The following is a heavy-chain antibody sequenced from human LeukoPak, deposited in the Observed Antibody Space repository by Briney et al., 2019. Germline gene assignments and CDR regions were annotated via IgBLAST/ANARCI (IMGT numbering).Heavy chain of an antibody. CDR2: ISGSGGST. Sequence: PGGSLRLSCAASGFTFSSYAMSWVRQAPGKGLEWVSAISGSGGSTYYADSVKGRFTISRDNSKNTLYLQMNSLRAEDTAVYYCAKDRTRMSHYDFWSGYPPLDAFDIWGQGTMVTVSS. D-gene: IGHD3-3*01. V-gene: IGHV3-23*01. CDR3: AKDRTRMSHYDFWSGYPPLDAFDI. J-gene: IGHJ3*02. CDR1: GFTFSSYA.